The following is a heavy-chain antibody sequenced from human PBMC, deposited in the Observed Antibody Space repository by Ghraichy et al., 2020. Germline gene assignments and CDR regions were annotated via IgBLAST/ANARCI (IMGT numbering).Heavy chain of an antibody. V-gene: IGHV3-30*18. Sequence: GGSLRLSCAASGFTFSSYGMHWVRQAPGKGLEWVAVISYDGSNKYYADSVKGRFTISRDNSKNTLYLQMTSLRAEDTAVYFCAKGVGESVSATGRLYWGQGALVTVSS. D-gene: IGHD5-12*01. CDR1: GFTFSSYG. J-gene: IGHJ4*02. CDR2: ISYDGSNK. CDR3: AKGVGESVSATGRLY.